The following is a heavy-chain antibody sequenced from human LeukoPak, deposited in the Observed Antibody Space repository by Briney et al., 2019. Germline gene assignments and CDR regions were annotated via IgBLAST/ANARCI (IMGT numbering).Heavy chain of an antibody. CDR2: MNPNSGNT. CDR1: GGTFSSYA. V-gene: IGHV1-8*03. D-gene: IGHD3-10*01. J-gene: IGHJ6*02. CDR3: ARGVLLWFGERGYMDV. Sequence: ASVKVSCKASGGTFSSYAINWVRQATGQGLEWMGWMNPNSGNTGYAQKFQGRVTITRNTSISTAYMELSSLRSEDTAVYYCARGVLLWFGERGYMDVWGQGTTVTVSS.